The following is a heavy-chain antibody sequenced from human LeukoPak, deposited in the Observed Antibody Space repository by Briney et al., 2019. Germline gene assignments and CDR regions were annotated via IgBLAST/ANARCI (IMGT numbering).Heavy chain of an antibody. CDR3: ARAEAGTYYYDSSGYSLDY. CDR2: INHSGST. CDR1: GGSISSGGYY. V-gene: IGHV4-30-2*01. J-gene: IGHJ4*02. Sequence: SQTLSLTCTVSGGSISSGGYYWSWIRQPPGKGLEWIGEINHSGSTNYNPSLKSRVTISVDTSKNQFSLKLSSVTAADTAVYYCARAEAGTYYYDSSGYSLDYWGQGTLVTVSS. D-gene: IGHD3-22*01.